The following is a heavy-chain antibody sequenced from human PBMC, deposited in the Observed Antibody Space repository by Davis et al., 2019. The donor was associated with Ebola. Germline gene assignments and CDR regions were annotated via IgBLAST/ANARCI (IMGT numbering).Heavy chain of an antibody. J-gene: IGHJ4*02. D-gene: IGHD6-19*01. Sequence: MPSETLSLTCAVSGGSISSGNWWSWVRQPPGKGLEWIGEIYHSGSTNYNPSLKSRVTISVDKSKNQFSLKLTSVTAADTAVYYCARDHSGRTFDYWGQGTLVFVSS. CDR3: ARDHSGRTFDY. V-gene: IGHV4-4*02. CDR1: GGSISSGNW. CDR2: IYHSGST.